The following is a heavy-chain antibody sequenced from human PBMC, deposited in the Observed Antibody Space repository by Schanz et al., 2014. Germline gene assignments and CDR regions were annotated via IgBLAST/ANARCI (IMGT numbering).Heavy chain of an antibody. CDR2: ISYDGSNK. CDR3: AKARRKSNCSGGRCFHYSYYGMDV. CDR1: GFTLSSYA. V-gene: IGHV3-30-3*01. J-gene: IGHJ6*02. D-gene: IGHD2-15*01. Sequence: QVQLVESGGGLVKPGGSLRLSCAASGFTLSSYAMHWVRQAPGKGLEWVAVISYDGSNKYYADSVKGRFTISRDNSKNILYLQMNSLRAEDTAVYYCAKARRKSNCSGGRCFHYSYYGMDVWGQGTTVTVSS.